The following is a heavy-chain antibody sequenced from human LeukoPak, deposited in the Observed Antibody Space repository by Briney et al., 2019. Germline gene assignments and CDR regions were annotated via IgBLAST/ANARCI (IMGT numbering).Heavy chain of an antibody. V-gene: IGHV3-30*03. J-gene: IGHJ6*02. D-gene: IGHD3-10*01. CDR3: VGELLPYYGMDV. CDR1: GFTFSSYG. Sequence: GRSLRLSCAASGFTFSSYGMHWVRQAPGKGLEWVAVISYDGSNKYHADSVKGRFTISRDNSKNTLYLQMNSLSVEDTAVYYSVGELLPYYGMDVWGQGTTVTVSS. CDR2: ISYDGSNK.